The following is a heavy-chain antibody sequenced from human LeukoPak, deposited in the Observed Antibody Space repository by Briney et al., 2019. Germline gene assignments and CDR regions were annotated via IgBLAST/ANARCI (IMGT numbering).Heavy chain of an antibody. D-gene: IGHD6-13*01. Sequence: SETLSLTCTVSGDSITNTIYYWGWIRQPPGKGLEWIGGIYYSGSTYYNPSLRSRVTISLDTSKNQFFLRLSSVTAADTAMYYCARDRSSWSFADWGQGTLVTVSS. CDR1: GDSITNTIYY. CDR3: ARDRSSWSFAD. V-gene: IGHV4-39*07. J-gene: IGHJ4*02. CDR2: IYYSGST.